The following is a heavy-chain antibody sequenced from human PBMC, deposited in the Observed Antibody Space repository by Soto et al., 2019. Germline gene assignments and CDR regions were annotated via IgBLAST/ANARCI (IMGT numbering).Heavy chain of an antibody. V-gene: IGHV3-23*01. CDR2: ISGSGDNT. J-gene: IGHJ4*02. D-gene: IGHD5-18*01. Sequence: GGSLRLSRVASGFTFSSYAMSWVRQAPGKGLEWVSGISGSGDNTYYADSVKGRFTISRDTSANTLYLRMNSLRAGDTATYYCAKLSGYSYGYFDYWGQGALVTVSS. CDR1: GFTFSSYA. CDR3: AKLSGYSYGYFDY.